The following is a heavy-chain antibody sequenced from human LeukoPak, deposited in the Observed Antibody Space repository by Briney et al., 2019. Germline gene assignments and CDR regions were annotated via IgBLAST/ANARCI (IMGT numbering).Heavy chain of an antibody. CDR2: INHSGST. CDR3: ARESTTEAGTFDY. J-gene: IGHJ4*02. CDR1: GGSFSGYY. Sequence: SETLPLTSAVYGGSFSGYYWSWFRNPPGKGLEWIGEINHSGSTNYNPSLKSRVTISVDTSKNQFSLKLSSVTAADTAMYYCARESTTEAGTFDYWGQGTLVTVSS. V-gene: IGHV4-34*01. D-gene: IGHD6-19*01.